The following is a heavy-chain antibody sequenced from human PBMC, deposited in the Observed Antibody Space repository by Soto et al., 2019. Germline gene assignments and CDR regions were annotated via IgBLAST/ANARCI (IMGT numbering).Heavy chain of an antibody. D-gene: IGHD5-18*01. J-gene: IGHJ6*02. CDR2: IIPILGIA. CDR1: GGTFSSYT. V-gene: IGHV1-69*02. Sequence: QVQLVQSGAEVKKPGSSVKVSCKASGGTFSSYTISWVRQAPGQGLEWMGRIIPILGIANYAQKFQGRVTITADKSTGPAYMELRSLRSENSTVYYCASGAGYGYGYACYGSDVWGEGTTGTVS. CDR3: ASGAGYGYGYACYGSDV.